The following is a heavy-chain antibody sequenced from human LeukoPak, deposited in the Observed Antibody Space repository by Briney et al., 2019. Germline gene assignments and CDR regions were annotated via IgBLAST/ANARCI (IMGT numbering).Heavy chain of an antibody. CDR2: IIPIFGTA. J-gene: IGHJ6*03. V-gene: IGHV1-69*05. D-gene: IGHD1-26*01. CDR3: ARGPVPRGSYYYYYYVDV. CDR1: GGTFSSYA. Sequence: ASVKVSCKASGGTFSSYAISWVRQAPGQGLEWMGGIIPIFGTANYAQKFQGRVTITRNTSISTAYMELSSLRSEDTAVYYCARGPVPRGSYYYYYYVDVWGKGTTVTVSS.